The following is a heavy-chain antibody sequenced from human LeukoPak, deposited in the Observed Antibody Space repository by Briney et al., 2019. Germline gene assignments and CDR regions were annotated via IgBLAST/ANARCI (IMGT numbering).Heavy chain of an antibody. V-gene: IGHV3-30*18. Sequence: GRSLRLSCAASGFTFSSYGMHWVRQAPGKGLEWVAVISYDGSNKYYADSVKGRFTISSDNSKNTLYLQMNSLRAEDTAVYYCAKDLFGYDIGWGQGTLVTVSS. CDR1: GFTFSSYG. J-gene: IGHJ4*02. D-gene: IGHD3-22*01. CDR2: ISYDGSNK. CDR3: AKDLFGYDIG.